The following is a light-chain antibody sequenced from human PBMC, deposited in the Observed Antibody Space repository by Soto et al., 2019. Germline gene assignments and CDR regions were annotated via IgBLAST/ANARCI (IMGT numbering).Light chain of an antibody. CDR2: EVS. CDR1: SSDVGGYNY. CDR3: SSYTSSSTPYV. J-gene: IGLJ1*01. V-gene: IGLV2-14*03. Sequence: QSALTQPASVSGSPGQSITISCTGTSSDVGGYNYVSWYQQHPGKAPKLMIYEVSNRPSGDSDRFSGSKSGNTASLTISGLQAEDEADYYCSSYTSSSTPYVFGRGTKVTVL.